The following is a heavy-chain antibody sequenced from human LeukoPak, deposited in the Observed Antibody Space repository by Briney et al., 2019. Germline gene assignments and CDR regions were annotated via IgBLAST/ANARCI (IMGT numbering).Heavy chain of an antibody. J-gene: IGHJ4*02. CDR3: ARALTDGYELYY. V-gene: IGHV4-34*01. D-gene: IGHD5-18*01. CDR2: INHSGST. Sequence: SETLSLTCAVYGGSFSGYYWSWLRQPPGKGLEWIGEINHSGSTNYNPSLKSRVTISVDTSKNQFSLKLSSVTAADTAVYYCARALTDGYELYYWGQGTLVTVSS. CDR1: GGSFSGYY.